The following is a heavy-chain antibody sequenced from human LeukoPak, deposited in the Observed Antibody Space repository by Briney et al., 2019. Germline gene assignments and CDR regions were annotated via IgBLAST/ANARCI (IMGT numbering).Heavy chain of an antibody. CDR1: GFTFSSYS. J-gene: IGHJ4*02. V-gene: IGHV3-48*01. CDR2: ISSSSTI. CDR3: AKDRRVGGWGPSDY. D-gene: IGHD6-19*01. Sequence: TGGSLRLSCAASGFTFSSYSMNWVRQAPGKGLEWVSYISSSSTIYYAASVKGRFTISRDNYKNTLYLQMNSLRAEDTAVYYCAKDRRVGGWGPSDYWGQGTLVTVSS.